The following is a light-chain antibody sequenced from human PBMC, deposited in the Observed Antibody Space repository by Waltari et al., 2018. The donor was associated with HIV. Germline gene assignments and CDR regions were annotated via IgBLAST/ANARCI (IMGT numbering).Light chain of an antibody. J-gene: IGKJ1*01. V-gene: IGKV6-21*01. CDR3: HQSSGLPRT. CDR1: QSIGSS. Sequence: EIVLTQSQDFQSVTPKEKVTITCRASQSIGSSLHWYQQKPGQSPKLLIKYASQTFSGVPSRFSGSKSGTEFTLTISSLEPGDAATYFCHQSSGLPRTFGQGTKVEI. CDR2: YAS.